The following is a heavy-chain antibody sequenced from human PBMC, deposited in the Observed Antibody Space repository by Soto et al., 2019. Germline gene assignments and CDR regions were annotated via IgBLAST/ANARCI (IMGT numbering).Heavy chain of an antibody. D-gene: IGHD3-3*01. Sequence: GGSLRLSCAASGFTFSSYSMNWVRQAPGKGLEWVSSISSGSSYIYYADSVKGRFTISRDNAKNSLYLQMNSLRAEDTAVYYCARDRDSGITIFGVVTNNWFDPWGQGTLVTVSS. CDR2: ISSGSSYI. CDR3: ARDRDSGITIFGVVTNNWFDP. J-gene: IGHJ5*02. V-gene: IGHV3-21*01. CDR1: GFTFSSYS.